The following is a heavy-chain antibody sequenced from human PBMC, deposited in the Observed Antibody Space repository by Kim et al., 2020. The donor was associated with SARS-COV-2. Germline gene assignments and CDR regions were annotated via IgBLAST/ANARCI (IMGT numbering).Heavy chain of an antibody. J-gene: IGHJ3*02. V-gene: IGHV1-24*01. CDR3: ATGDFGGAFDI. Sequence: TIYAQKIQGRVTMTKDTSTATAYMELSSLSSEDTAVYYCATGDFGGAFDIWGQGTMVTVSS. D-gene: IGHD3-10*01. CDR2: T.